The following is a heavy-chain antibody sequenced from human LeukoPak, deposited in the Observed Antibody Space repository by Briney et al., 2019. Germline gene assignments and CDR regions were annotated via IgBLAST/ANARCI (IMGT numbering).Heavy chain of an antibody. CDR2: IVVGSGNT. Sequence: ASVKVSCKASGFTFTSSAVQWERQARGQRLEWIGWIVVGSGNTNYAQKFQERVTITRDMSTSTAYMELSSLRSEDTAVYFCARVGGYCSGESCFDYWGQGTLVTVSS. CDR3: ARVGGYCSGESCFDY. CDR1: GFTFTSSA. V-gene: IGHV1-58*01. J-gene: IGHJ4*02. D-gene: IGHD2-15*01.